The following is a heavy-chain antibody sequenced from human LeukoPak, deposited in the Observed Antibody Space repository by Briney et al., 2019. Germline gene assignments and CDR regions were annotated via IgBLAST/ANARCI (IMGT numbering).Heavy chain of an antibody. D-gene: IGHD3-22*01. CDR3: ARDFEEYYYDSRGYIGY. CDR2: IKQDVSEK. Sequence: GGSLRLSCAASGFTFSRHWMTWARQAPGKWLEWVANIKQDVSEKYYVDSSKGRFTISRDNAKNSLYLQMNSLRAEDTAVYYCARDFEEYYYDSRGYIGYWGQGTLVIVSS. CDR1: GFTFSRHW. J-gene: IGHJ4*02. V-gene: IGHV3-7*01.